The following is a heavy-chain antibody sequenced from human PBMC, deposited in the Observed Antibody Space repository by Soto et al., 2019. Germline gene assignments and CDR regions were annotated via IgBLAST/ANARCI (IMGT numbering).Heavy chain of an antibody. CDR1: GYTFTSYY. CDR3: ARSYCSGGSCYGWFDP. D-gene: IGHD2-15*01. J-gene: IGHJ5*02. V-gene: IGHV1-46*01. CDR2: INPSGGST. Sequence: ASVKVSCKAPGYTFTSYYMHWVRQAPGQGLEWMGIINPSGGSTSYAQKFQGRVTMTRDTSTSTAYMELSSLRSEDTAVYYCARSYCSGGSCYGWFDPWGQGTLVTVSS.